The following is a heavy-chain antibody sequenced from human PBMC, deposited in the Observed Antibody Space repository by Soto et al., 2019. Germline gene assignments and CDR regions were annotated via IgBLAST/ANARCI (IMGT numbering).Heavy chain of an antibody. Sequence: EVQLLESGGGLVQPGGSLRLSCAASGFTFSSYAMSWVRQAPGKGREWVSAISGSGGSTYYADSVKGRFTISRDNSKSTLDLQTNSLRAEDAAVYYCAKDYDILAGYYFDYWGQGTLVTVSS. CDR3: AKDYDILAGYYFDY. J-gene: IGHJ4*02. D-gene: IGHD3-9*01. CDR2: ISGSGGST. V-gene: IGHV3-23*01. CDR1: GFTFSSYA.